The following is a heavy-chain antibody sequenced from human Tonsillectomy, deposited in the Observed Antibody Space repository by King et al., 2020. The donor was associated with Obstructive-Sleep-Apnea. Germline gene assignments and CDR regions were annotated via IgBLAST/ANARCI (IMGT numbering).Heavy chain of an antibody. CDR2: IYYSGST. V-gene: IGHV4-30-4*01. Sequence: QLQESGPGLVKPSQTLSLTCTVSGGSISSGDYYWSWIRQPPGKGLEWIGYIYYSGSTYYNPSLKSRVTISVDTSKNQFSLQLSSVTAADTAVYYWAREDSYGYGGGYYFDYWGQGTLVTVSS. CDR1: GGSISSGDYY. CDR3: AREDSYGYGGGYYFDY. J-gene: IGHJ4*02. D-gene: IGHD5-18*01.